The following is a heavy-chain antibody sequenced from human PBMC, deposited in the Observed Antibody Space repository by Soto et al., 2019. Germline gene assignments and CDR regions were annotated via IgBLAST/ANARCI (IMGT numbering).Heavy chain of an antibody. CDR1: GFTFSRYA. CDR3: AKGTCDSGSCSIDD. Sequence: VQLLESGGDLVQPGGSLRLSCAASGFTFSRYAMNWVRQAPGKGLEWVSTIRGSGGSTDYVDSVQGRFTISRDNSKNSLFLQMNSLRVEDTAVYYCAKGTCDSGSCSIDDWGQGTLVTVSS. CDR2: IRGSGGST. D-gene: IGHD3-10*01. J-gene: IGHJ4*02. V-gene: IGHV3-23*01.